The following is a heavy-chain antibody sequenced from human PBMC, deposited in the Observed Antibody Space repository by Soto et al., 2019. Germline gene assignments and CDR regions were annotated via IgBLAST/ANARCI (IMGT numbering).Heavy chain of an antibody. Sequence: ETLSLTCAVSGYSISSGYYWGWIRQPPGKGLEWVSAISGSGGSTYYADSVKGRFTISRDNSKNTLYLQMNSLRAEDTAVYYCAKGPFRWGGAFDIWGQGTMVTVSS. D-gene: IGHD3-16*01. CDR3: AKGPFRWGGAFDI. V-gene: IGHV3-23*01. CDR1: GYSISSGYY. J-gene: IGHJ3*02. CDR2: ISGSGGST.